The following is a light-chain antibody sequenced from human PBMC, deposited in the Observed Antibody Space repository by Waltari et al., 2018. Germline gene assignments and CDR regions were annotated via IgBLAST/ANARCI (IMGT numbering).Light chain of an antibody. Sequence: QSALTHPASVSGSPGQSITIPCTGTSSDIGRHNLVSWYQQHPGKAPKRMINEVSKRPAGVSNRFSGSRSGNTASLTISGLQAEDEADYYCYSYVGDSAWVFGGGTKLTV. CDR3: YSYVGDSAWV. V-gene: IGLV2-23*02. CDR1: SSDIGRHNL. CDR2: EVS. J-gene: IGLJ3*02.